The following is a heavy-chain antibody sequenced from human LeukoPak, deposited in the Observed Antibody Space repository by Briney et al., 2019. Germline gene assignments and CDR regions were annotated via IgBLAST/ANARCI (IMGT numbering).Heavy chain of an antibody. CDR1: GYTFTGYD. J-gene: IGHJ6*04. V-gene: IGHV1-8*01. CDR3: ARGGQLERRGKTLPYSYSGMDV. CDR2: MNPNSGNT. D-gene: IGHD1-1*01. Sequence: ASVKVSCKTSGYTFTGYDINWVRQATGQGLEWMGWMNPNSGNTGYAQKFQGRVTMTRNTSISTAYMELSSLRSEDTAVYYCARGGQLERRGKTLPYSYSGMDVWGKGTRVTVSS.